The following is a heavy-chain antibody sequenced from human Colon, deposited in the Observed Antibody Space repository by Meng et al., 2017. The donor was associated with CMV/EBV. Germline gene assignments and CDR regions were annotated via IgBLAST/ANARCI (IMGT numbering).Heavy chain of an antibody. CDR3: SASFDY. J-gene: IGHJ4*02. Sequence: SLTVSCTASGYTFSNYHVNWVRQPPGQGLEWMGWINTNTGNPTYAQGFIGRFVFSLATSISTAYLQISGLKAEDTAVYYCSASFDYWGQGTLVTVSS. CDR1: GYTFSNYH. CDR2: INTNTGNP. V-gene: IGHV7-4-1*02. D-gene: IGHD3-16*01.